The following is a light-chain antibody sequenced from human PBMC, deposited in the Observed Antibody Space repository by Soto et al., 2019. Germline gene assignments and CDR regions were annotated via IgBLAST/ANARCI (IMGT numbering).Light chain of an antibody. V-gene: IGKV3-15*01. CDR1: QGIITN. CDR2: GAS. Sequence: IVMTQSPGTLAVSPGERATLSCRASQGIITNLAWYHQKPGQPPRLLIFGASTRATGVPARFSGSGSGTEFTLTISSLQSVDLGVYYCQQYYTWPRGTFGQGTKVEI. CDR3: QQYYTWPRGT. J-gene: IGKJ1*01.